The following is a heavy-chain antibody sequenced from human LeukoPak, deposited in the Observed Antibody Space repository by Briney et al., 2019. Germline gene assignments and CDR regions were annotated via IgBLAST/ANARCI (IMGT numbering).Heavy chain of an antibody. D-gene: IGHD3-3*01. Sequence: SETLSLTCTVSGGSISSYYWSWIRQPPGKGLEWIGYIYYSGSTNYNPSLKSRVTISVDTSKNQFSLKLSSVTAADTAVYYCARSSVDYDFAKTYYYMDVWGKGTTVTVSS. CDR1: GGSISSYY. CDR2: IYYSGST. CDR3: ARSSVDYDFAKTYYYMDV. J-gene: IGHJ6*03. V-gene: IGHV4-59*13.